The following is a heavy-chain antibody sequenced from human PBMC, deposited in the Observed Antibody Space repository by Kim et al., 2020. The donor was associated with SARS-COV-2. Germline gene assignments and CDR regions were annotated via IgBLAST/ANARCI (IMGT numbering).Heavy chain of an antibody. D-gene: IGHD5-18*01. J-gene: IGHJ6*02. CDR1: GGSISSYY. CDR2: IYYSGST. V-gene: IGHV4-59*01. Sequence: SETLSLTCTVSGGSISSYYWSWIRQPPGKGLEWIGYIYYSGSTNYNPSLKSRVTISVDTSKNQFSLKLSSVTAADTAVYYCARSGTGYSYGPYYYYGMDVWGQGTTVTVSS. CDR3: ARSGTGYSYGPYYYYGMDV.